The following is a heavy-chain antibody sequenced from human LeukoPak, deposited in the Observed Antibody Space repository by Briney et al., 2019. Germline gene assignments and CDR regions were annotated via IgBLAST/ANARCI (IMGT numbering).Heavy chain of an antibody. CDR3: ARGAVYDAGYFDY. D-gene: IGHD3-16*01. V-gene: IGHV3-66*01. CDR1: GFTVSSIY. CDR2: IYSGGTT. Sequence: PGGSLRLSCAASGFTVSSIYMSWVRQAPGKGLEWVSIIYSGGTTYYADSVKGRFTISRDNSKNTLYLQMNSLRAEDTAVYYCARGAVYDAGYFDYWGQGTLVTVSS. J-gene: IGHJ4*02.